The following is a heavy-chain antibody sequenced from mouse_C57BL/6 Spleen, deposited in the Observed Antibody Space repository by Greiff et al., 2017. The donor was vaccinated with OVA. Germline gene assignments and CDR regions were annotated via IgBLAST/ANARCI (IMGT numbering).Heavy chain of an antibody. V-gene: IGHV5-4*01. CDR3: ARDGYYGAMDY. J-gene: IGHJ4*01. Sequence: EVKLMESGGGLVKPGGSLKLSCAASGFTFSSYAMSWVRQTPEKRLEWVATISDGGSYTYYPDNVKGRFTITRDNAKNNLYLQMSHLKSEDTAMYYCARDGYYGAMDYWGQGTSVTVSS. CDR2: ISDGGSYT. D-gene: IGHD2-3*01. CDR1: GFTFSSYA.